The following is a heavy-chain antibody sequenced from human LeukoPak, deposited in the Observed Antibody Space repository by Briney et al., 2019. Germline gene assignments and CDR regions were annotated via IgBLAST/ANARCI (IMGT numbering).Heavy chain of an antibody. J-gene: IGHJ4*02. CDR2: IHYSGST. D-gene: IGHD2-15*01. V-gene: IGHV4-59*01. CDR3: AARPRDIVVVVAATEAALAGY. CDR1: GGSINSYY. Sequence: SETLSLTCTVSGGSINSYYWSWIRQPPGRGLEWVGSIHYSGSTSYNPSLRSRVTISVDKSKNQFFLKLSSVTATDTAVYYCAARPRDIVVVVAATEAALAGYWGQGTLVTVSS.